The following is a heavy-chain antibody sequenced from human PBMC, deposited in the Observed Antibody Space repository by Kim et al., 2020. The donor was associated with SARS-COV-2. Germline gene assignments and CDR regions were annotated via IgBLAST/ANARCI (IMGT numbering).Heavy chain of an antibody. CDR1: GFTFSSYW. Sequence: GGSLRLSCEASGFTFSSYWMHWVRQAPGRGLLWVSRINSDGSSTSYVDSVKGRFTISRDNAKNTLYLQINSLRAEDTAVYYCARAGGLDVWGQGTTVTVS. CDR2: INSDGSST. CDR3: ARAGGLDV. V-gene: IGHV3-74*01. J-gene: IGHJ6*02.